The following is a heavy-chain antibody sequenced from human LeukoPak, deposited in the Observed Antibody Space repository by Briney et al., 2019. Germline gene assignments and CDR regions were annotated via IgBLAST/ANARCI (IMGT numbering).Heavy chain of an antibody. CDR2: MNPNSGNT. CDR3: ARDRVATVTTWGDY. J-gene: IGHJ4*02. D-gene: IGHD4-17*01. Sequence: ASVKVSCKASGYTFTSYDINWVRQATGQGLEWMGWMNPNSGNTGYAQKFQGRVTMTRNTSISTAYMELSSLRSEDTAVYYCARDRVATVTTWGDYWGQGTLVTVSS. CDR1: GYTFTSYD. V-gene: IGHV1-8*01.